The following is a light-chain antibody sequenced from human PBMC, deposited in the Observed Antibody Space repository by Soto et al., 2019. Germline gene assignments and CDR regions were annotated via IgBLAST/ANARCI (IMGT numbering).Light chain of an antibody. J-gene: IGLJ3*02. V-gene: IGLV2-8*01. CDR1: SSDVGGYNY. CDR3: SSYARSSTWV. Sequence: QSVLTQPPSASGSPGQSVTISCTGSSSDVGGYNYVSWYQQHPGKAPKLMIYEVSKRPSGVPDRLSGSKSGNTASLTVSGLQAEDEADYYCSSYARSSTWVFGGGTKLTVL. CDR2: EVS.